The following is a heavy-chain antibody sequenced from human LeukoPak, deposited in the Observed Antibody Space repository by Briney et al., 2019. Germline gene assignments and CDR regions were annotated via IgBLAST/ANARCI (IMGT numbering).Heavy chain of an antibody. CDR2: FHYSSGNT. J-gene: IGHJ4*02. Sequence: SSETLSLTCTVSGGSLSSSSYYWGWIRQPPGKGLEWMGSFHYSSGNTYYNNYFPPSLETRLTIFVDTSRNQFSLKVTSVTAADTAVYYCAKADTHVSAWHPFDSWGQGTLVTVSS. CDR1: GGSLSSSSYY. CDR3: AKADTHVSAWHPFDS. D-gene: IGHD6-19*01. V-gene: IGHV4-39*01.